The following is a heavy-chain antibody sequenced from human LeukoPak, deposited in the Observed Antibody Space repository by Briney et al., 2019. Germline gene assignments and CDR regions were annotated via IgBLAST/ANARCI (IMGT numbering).Heavy chain of an antibody. CDR2: ISDSGGST. J-gene: IGHJ4*02. CDR3: AKARTGIAVVSAIDY. V-gene: IGHV3-23*01. D-gene: IGHD2-21*02. Sequence: PGGSLRLSCAASGLTFRNYAMSWVRQAPGEGLEWVSGISDSGGSTHYADSVKGWFTISRDNSKNTLYLQMNSLRAEDTAVYFCAKARTGIAVVSAIDYWGQGTLVSVSS. CDR1: GLTFRNYA.